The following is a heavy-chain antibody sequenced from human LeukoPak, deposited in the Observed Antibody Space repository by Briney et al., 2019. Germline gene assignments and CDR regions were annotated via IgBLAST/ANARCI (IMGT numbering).Heavy chain of an antibody. Sequence: ASVKVSCKASGYTFTSYYMHWVRQAPGQGLEWMGIINPSGGSTSYAQKFQGRVTMTRDTSTSTVYMELSSLRSEDTAVYYCARGLTRVWFGELLYFDYWGQGTLVTVSS. J-gene: IGHJ4*02. D-gene: IGHD3-10*01. CDR2: INPSGGST. V-gene: IGHV1-46*01. CDR1: GYTFTSYY. CDR3: ARGLTRVWFGELLYFDY.